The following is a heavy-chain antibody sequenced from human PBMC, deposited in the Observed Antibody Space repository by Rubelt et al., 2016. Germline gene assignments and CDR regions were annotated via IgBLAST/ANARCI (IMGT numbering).Heavy chain of an antibody. V-gene: IGHV4-34*01. Sequence: RQPPGKGLEWIGEINHSGSTNYNPSLKSRVTISVDTSKNQYSLKLSSVTAADTAVYYCARPLGFNYYNGMDVWGQGTTVTVSS. CDR3: ARPLGFNYYNGMDV. J-gene: IGHJ6*02. CDR2: INHSGST.